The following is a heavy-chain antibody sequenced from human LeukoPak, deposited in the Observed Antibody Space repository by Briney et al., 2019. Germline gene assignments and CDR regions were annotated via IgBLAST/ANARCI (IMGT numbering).Heavy chain of an antibody. D-gene: IGHD2-15*01. CDR2: IDPSDSYT. Sequence: KPGESLKISCKGSGYSFTNYWIGWVRQMPGKGLEWMGRIDPSDSYTNYSPSFQGHVTISADKSISTAYLQWSSLKASDTAMYYCARRVAVVAANYYYYGMDVWGQGTTVTVSS. V-gene: IGHV5-10-1*01. J-gene: IGHJ6*02. CDR3: ARRVAVVAANYYYYGMDV. CDR1: GYSFTNYW.